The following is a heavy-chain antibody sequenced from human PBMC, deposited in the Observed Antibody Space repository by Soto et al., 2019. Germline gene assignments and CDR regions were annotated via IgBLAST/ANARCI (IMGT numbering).Heavy chain of an antibody. Sequence: PRASVKVSCKAAGYTFSAYTMNWVRQAPGQSLEWMGWINVGSGNTRYSQNFQGRVSITRDTSASTVYMELTGLKSEDTAMYYCARDTETLGPRANDALDIWGQGTMVTVSS. CDR3: ARDTETLGPRANDALDI. CDR1: GYTFSAYT. J-gene: IGHJ3*02. V-gene: IGHV1-3*01. D-gene: IGHD3-3*02. CDR2: INVGSGNT.